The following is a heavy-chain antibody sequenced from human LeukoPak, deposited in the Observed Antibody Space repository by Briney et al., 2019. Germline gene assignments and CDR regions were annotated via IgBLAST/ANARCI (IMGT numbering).Heavy chain of an antibody. V-gene: IGHV1-46*01. Sequence: ASVKVSCTASGYTFTGYYMHWVRQAPGQGLEWMGIINPSGGSTSYAQKFQGRVTMTRDTSTSTVYMELSSLRSEDTAVYYCARDGSSWYGLDYWGQGTLVTVSS. CDR3: ARDGSSWYGLDY. D-gene: IGHD6-13*01. CDR2: INPSGGST. J-gene: IGHJ4*02. CDR1: GYTFTGYY.